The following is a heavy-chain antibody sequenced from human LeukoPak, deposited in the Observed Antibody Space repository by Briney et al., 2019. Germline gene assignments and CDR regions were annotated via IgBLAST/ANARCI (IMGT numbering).Heavy chain of an antibody. CDR2: ISHDGGRT. Sequence: GGSLRLPCAASGFTFSIYAMLWVRQAPGKGLEYVSGISHDGGRTYFAKSVKDRFTISRDNSKNTLYLQMGNLRIEDMAVYYCARHLSGWAYDYWGQGTLVTVSS. CDR3: ARHLSGWAYDY. J-gene: IGHJ4*02. CDR1: GFTFSIYA. D-gene: IGHD6-19*01. V-gene: IGHV3-64*01.